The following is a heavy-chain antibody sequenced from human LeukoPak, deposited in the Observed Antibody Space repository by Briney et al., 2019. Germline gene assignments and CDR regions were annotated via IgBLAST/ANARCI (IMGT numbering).Heavy chain of an antibody. J-gene: IGHJ3*02. CDR1: GFTFSSYG. Sequence: GRSLRLSCAASGFTFSSYGMHWVRQAPVKGLEWVAVIWYDGSNKYYADSVKGRFTISRDNSKNTLYLQMNSLRAEDTAVYYCARDSAVIHAFDIWGQGTMVTVSS. V-gene: IGHV3-33*01. CDR2: IWYDGSNK. D-gene: IGHD3-10*01. CDR3: ARDSAVIHAFDI.